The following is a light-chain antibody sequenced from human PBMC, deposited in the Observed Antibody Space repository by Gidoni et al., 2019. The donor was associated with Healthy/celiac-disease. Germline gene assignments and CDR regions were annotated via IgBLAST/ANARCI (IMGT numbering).Light chain of an antibody. CDR2: GAS. CDR1: QSVSSSY. V-gene: IGKV3-20*01. J-gene: IGKJ2*01. CDR3: QQYGSSLPYT. Sequence: EIVLTQSPGTLALSPGERANLSCRASQSVSSSYLAWYQQKPGQEPRLLIYGASSRATGNPDMFRGSGSGTDFTLTISRLEPEDFAVYYCQQYGSSLPYTFGQGTKLEIK.